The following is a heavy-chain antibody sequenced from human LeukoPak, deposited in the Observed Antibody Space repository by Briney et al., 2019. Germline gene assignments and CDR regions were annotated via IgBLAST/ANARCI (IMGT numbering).Heavy chain of an antibody. CDR2: ITGSGGTT. Sequence: GGSLRLSCAASGFTFNNNAMSWVRQAPGKGLEWVSTITGSGGTTFYADSVKGRFPISRDNSKNTLYLQMNSLRAEDTAVYYCSKSFGYSRSWFDNWGQGTLVTVSS. V-gene: IGHV3-23*01. D-gene: IGHD6-13*01. CDR3: SKSFGYSRSWFDN. J-gene: IGHJ4*02. CDR1: GFTFNNNA.